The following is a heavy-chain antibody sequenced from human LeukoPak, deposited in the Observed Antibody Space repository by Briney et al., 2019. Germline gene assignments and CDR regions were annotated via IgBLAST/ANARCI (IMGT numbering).Heavy chain of an antibody. V-gene: IGHV3-23*01. CDR1: GFPFSSYW. Sequence: GGSLRLSCVASGFPFSSYWMTWVRQAPGKGLEWISGISGSGASTYYADSVKGRFTISRDDSRNTLYLQMNSLRGDDTAVYYCAKDVGKWESLHFFDYWGQGTLVTVSS. CDR3: AKDVGKWESLHFFDY. D-gene: IGHD1-26*01. CDR2: ISGSGAST. J-gene: IGHJ4*02.